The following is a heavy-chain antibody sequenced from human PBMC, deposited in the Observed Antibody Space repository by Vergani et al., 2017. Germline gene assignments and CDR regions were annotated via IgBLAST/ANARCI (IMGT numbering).Heavy chain of an antibody. J-gene: IGHJ4*02. CDR1: GDSVISTDYH. CDR3: ASKRGACRAAYCHSYDF. D-gene: IGHD2-15*01. CDR2: MDYSGSH. V-gene: IGHV4-39*01. Sequence: QVQLQESGPGLVKPSETLSLTCTVSGDSVISTDYHWGWIRQPPGKGLEWIGSMDYSGSHSYNPSLERRISISFETHKNQSSLRLTSVTAADTAVYYCASKRGACRAAYCHSYDFWGPGTLVGVSS.